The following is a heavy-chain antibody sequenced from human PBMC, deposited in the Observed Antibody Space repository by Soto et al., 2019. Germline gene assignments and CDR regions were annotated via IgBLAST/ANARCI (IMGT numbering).Heavy chain of an antibody. CDR2: ISSSGSTI. CDR3: ARAYGDLFPTNWFDP. Sequence: GGSLRLSCAASGFTFSDYYMSWIRQAPGKGLEWVSYISSSGSTIYYADSVKGRFTISRDNAKNSLYLQMNSLRAEDTAVYYCARAYGDLFPTNWFDPWGQGTLVTVSS. V-gene: IGHV3-11*01. D-gene: IGHD4-17*01. CDR1: GFTFSDYY. J-gene: IGHJ5*02.